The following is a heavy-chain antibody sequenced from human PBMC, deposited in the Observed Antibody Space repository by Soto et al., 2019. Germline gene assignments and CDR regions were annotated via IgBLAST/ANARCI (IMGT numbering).Heavy chain of an antibody. CDR1: GFTLSNYW. J-gene: IGHJ4*02. CDR2: INGDGSSS. V-gene: IGHV3-74*01. CDR3: ARWPPYPNTWYDY. Sequence: EVQLVESGGGLVQPGGSLRLSCAASGFTLSNYWMDWVRQAPGKGVGWVSRINGDGSSSGYADSVKGRFTVSRDNAKNTLYLQMNSLSAEDSAVYYCARWPPYPNTWYDYWGRGSLVTVSS. D-gene: IGHD6-13*01.